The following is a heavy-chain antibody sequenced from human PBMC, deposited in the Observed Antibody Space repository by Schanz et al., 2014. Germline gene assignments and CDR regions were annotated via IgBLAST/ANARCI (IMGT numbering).Heavy chain of an antibody. Sequence: EVQLVESGGGLVQPGGSLRLSCAVSGFIVRSNYMTWVRQAPGKGLEWVSFVHPGGSTYYPDSVKGRFTISRDSSKNTVYLQMNTLRAEDTAVYYCARKKKLGVYGGKGHDSLDIWGQGTMVTVSS. V-gene: IGHV3-66*01. D-gene: IGHD4-17*01. J-gene: IGHJ3*02. CDR2: VHPGGST. CDR1: GFIVRSNY. CDR3: ARKKKLGVYGGKGHDSLDI.